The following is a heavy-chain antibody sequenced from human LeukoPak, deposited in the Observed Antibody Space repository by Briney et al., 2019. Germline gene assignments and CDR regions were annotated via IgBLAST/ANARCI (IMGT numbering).Heavy chain of an antibody. CDR2: ISYDGSNK. CDR3: AKGRYYYDSSGYPDY. J-gene: IGHJ4*02. V-gene: IGHV3-30*18. CDR1: GFTFSSYG. Sequence: PGGSLRLSCAASGFTFSSYGMHWVRQAPGKGLEWVAVISYDGSNKYYADSVKGRFTISRDNSKNTLYLQMNSLRAEDTAVYYCAKGRYYYDSSGYPDYWGQGTLVTVSS. D-gene: IGHD3-22*01.